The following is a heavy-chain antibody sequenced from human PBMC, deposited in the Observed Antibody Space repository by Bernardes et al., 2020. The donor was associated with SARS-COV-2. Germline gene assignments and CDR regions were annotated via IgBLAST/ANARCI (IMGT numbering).Heavy chain of an antibody. CDR1: GGSISSSNYY. J-gene: IGHJ4*02. CDR2: IYYSGST. CDR3: AREPEMSTIDY. V-gene: IGHV4-61*01. D-gene: IGHD3-9*01. Sequence: SETLSLTCTVSGGSISSSNYYWGWIRQAPGKGLEWIGYIYYSGSTNYNPSLKSRVTISVDTSKNQFSLNLSSVTAADTAVYYCAREPEMSTIDYWGQGTLVTVSS.